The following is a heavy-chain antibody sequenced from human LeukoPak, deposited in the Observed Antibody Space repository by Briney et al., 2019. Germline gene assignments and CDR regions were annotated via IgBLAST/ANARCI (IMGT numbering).Heavy chain of an antibody. Sequence: GESLKISCKGPGYRFTSYWIGWVRQMPGKGLEWMGIIYPGDSDTRYSPSFQGQVTISADKSISTAYLQWSSLKASDTAMYYCARAERITIFGVVTPYYFDYWGQGTLVTVSS. D-gene: IGHD3-3*01. CDR3: ARAERITIFGVVTPYYFDY. CDR1: GYRFTSYW. CDR2: IYPGDSDT. V-gene: IGHV5-51*01. J-gene: IGHJ4*02.